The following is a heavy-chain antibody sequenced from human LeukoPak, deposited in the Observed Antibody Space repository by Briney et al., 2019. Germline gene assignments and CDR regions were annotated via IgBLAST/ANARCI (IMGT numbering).Heavy chain of an antibody. CDR3: SRLVVVPNWYFDL. CDR1: GFTFSGSD. V-gene: IGHV3-73*01. J-gene: IGHJ2*01. D-gene: IGHD2-21*01. CDR2: IRSKANSYAT. Sequence: PGGSLKLSCVVSGFTFSGSDMYWVRQASGKGLEWVSHIRSKANSYATAYAASVKGRFTISRDDSKNTAYLQMNSLKSEDTAVYYCSRLVVVPNWYFDLWGRGTPVTVSS.